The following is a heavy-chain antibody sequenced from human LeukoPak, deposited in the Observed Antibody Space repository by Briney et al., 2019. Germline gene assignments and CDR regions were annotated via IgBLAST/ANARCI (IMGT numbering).Heavy chain of an antibody. CDR3: ARSAYCSGGSCYYYYGMDV. Sequence: ASVKVSCKASGYTFTGYYMHWVRQASGQGLEWMGWINPNSGGTNYAQKFQGRVTMTRDTSISTAYMELSRLRSDDTAVYYCARSAYCSGGSCYYYYGMDVWGQGTTVTVSS. J-gene: IGHJ6*02. CDR2: INPNSGGT. D-gene: IGHD2-15*01. V-gene: IGHV1-2*02. CDR1: GYTFTGYY.